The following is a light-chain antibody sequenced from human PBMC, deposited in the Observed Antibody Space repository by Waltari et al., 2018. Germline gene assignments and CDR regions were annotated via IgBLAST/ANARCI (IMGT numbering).Light chain of an antibody. Sequence: EIVLTQSPATLSLSPGESATTSCRASQRISRNLGWYQQKLGQAPRLLIYDASNRATGIPARFSGSGSGTDFTLTISSLEPEDFAVYYCQQSSERPVTFGGGTKVEIK. CDR1: QRISRN. CDR3: QQSSERPVT. V-gene: IGKV3-11*01. CDR2: DAS. J-gene: IGKJ4*01.